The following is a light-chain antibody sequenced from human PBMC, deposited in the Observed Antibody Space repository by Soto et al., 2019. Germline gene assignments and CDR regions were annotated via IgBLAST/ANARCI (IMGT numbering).Light chain of an antibody. V-gene: IGKV1-39*01. J-gene: IGKJ5*01. Sequence: DIQMTQSPSSLSASVGDRVTISGRASQTITTFLNWYQQIQGKAPKILIFAASSLQSGVPSRFTGSGSGTDFTLPVSSLQPEDFATYYCQQSYNNQVTFGQGTRLEI. CDR1: QTITTF. CDR3: QQSYNNQVT. CDR2: AAS.